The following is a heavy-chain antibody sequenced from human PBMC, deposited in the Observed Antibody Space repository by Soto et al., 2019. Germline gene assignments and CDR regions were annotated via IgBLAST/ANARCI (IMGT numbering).Heavy chain of an antibody. V-gene: IGHV1-69*01. CDR3: ARSPYGSGTFIAND. D-gene: IGHD3-10*01. Sequence: QVQLVQSGAEVKRPGSSVKVSCKASGGTFSNYGISWVRQAPGQGLEWLGGFIPIFPAPHYAQKFRGRVTITADEYKSTAYMELSSLRSDDTAVYYCARSPYGSGTFIANDLGRGTLVIVSS. CDR2: FIPIFPAP. CDR1: GGTFSNYG. J-gene: IGHJ4*02.